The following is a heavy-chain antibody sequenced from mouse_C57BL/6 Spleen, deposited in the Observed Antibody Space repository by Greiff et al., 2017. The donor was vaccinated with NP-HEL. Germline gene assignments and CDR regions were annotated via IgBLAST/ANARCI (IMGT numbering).Heavy chain of an antibody. Sequence: QVQLKQPGAELVKPGASVKMSCKASGYTFTSYWITWVKQRPGQGLEWIGDIYPGSGSTNYNEKFTSKATLTVDTSSSTAYMQLSSLTSEDSAVYYCARRVYYGSSYPAWFAYWGQGTLVTVSA. CDR1: GYTFTSYW. CDR3: ARRVYYGSSYPAWFAY. V-gene: IGHV1-55*01. J-gene: IGHJ3*01. D-gene: IGHD1-1*01. CDR2: IYPGSGST.